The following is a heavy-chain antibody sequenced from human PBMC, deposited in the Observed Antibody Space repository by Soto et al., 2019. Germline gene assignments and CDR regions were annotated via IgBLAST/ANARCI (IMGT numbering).Heavy chain of an antibody. D-gene: IGHD2-8*01. CDR1: GYSFTDYH. V-gene: IGHV1-2*04. CDR3: ARGDSTDCSSGVCSFFYNHDMDV. Sequence: ASVKVSCKASGYSFTDYHIHWVRQAPGQGLEWLGRINPKSGGTSTAQKFQGWVTMTTGTSISTASMELTRLTSDDTAIYYCARGDSTDCSSGVCSFFYNHDMDVWGQGTTVTVSS. CDR2: INPKSGGT. J-gene: IGHJ6*02.